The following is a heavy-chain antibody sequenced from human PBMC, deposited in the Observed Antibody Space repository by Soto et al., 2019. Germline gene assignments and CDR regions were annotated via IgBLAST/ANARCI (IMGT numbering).Heavy chain of an antibody. CDR1: GYTFTSYA. CDR3: AREQQLDTGNFDY. Sequence: ASVKVSCKASGYTFTSYAIHWVRQAPGQRLEWMGWINAGNGNTKYSQKFQDRVTITRDTSASTVYMALSSLRFEDTAVYYCAREQQLDTGNFDYWGQGTLVTVSS. D-gene: IGHD1-1*01. V-gene: IGHV1-3*01. CDR2: INAGNGNT. J-gene: IGHJ4*02.